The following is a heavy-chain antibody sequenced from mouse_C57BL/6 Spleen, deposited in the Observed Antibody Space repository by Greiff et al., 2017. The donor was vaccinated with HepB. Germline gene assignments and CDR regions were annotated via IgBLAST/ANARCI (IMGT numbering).Heavy chain of an antibody. D-gene: IGHD1-1*01. J-gene: IGHJ3*01. CDR2: ISSGSSTI. V-gene: IGHV5-17*01. CDR1: GFTFSDYG. Sequence: VQLKESGGGLVKPGGSLKLSCAASGFTFSDYGMHWVRQAPEKGLEWVAYISSGSSTIYYADTVKGRFTISRDNAKNTLFLQMTSLRSEDTAMYYCARPYYGSSSRFAYWGQGTLVTVSA. CDR3: ARPYYGSSSRFAY.